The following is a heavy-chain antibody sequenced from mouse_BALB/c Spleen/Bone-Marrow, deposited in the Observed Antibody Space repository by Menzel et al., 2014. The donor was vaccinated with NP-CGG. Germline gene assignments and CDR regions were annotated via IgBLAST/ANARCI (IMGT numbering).Heavy chain of an antibody. V-gene: IGHV1-7*01. CDR1: GYTFTSYW. J-gene: IGHJ4*01. CDR2: INPSTGYT. Sequence: VQLQQSGAELAKPGASVKMSCKASGYTFTSYWMHWVKQRPGQSLEWIGYINPSTGYTEYNQKFKDKATLTADKSSSTAYMQLSSLTSEDSAVYYCARGTVVAYYYAMDYWGQGTSVTVSS. D-gene: IGHD1-1*01. CDR3: ARGTVVAYYYAMDY.